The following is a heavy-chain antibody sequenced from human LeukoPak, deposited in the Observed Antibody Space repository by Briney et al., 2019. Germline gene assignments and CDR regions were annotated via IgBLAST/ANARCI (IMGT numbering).Heavy chain of an antibody. CDR2: IRYDGSNK. CDR3: ARDFAGIIYGDGFDY. J-gene: IGHJ4*02. CDR1: GFTFSSYG. V-gene: IGHV3-30*02. D-gene: IGHD4-17*01. Sequence: PGGSLRLSCAASGFTFSSYGMHWVRQAPGKGLEWVAFIRYDGSNKYYADSVKGRFTISRDNSKNTVYLQMNSLRAEDTAIYYCARDFAGIIYGDGFDYWGQGTLVTVSS.